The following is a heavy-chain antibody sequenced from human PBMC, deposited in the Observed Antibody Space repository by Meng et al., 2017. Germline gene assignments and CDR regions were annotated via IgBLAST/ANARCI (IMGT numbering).Heavy chain of an antibody. CDR3: AHTIYVSGSYYGMDV. CDR1: GFPLSTSGVG. Sequence: PTPVTLTQTLTLTLSFLGFPLSTSGVGVGWIRQPPGKALEWLALIYWNDDKPYSPSLKSRLTIPKDTSKNQVVLTMTHMDPVDTATYCCAHTIYVSGSYYGMDVWGQGTTVTVSS. J-gene: IGHJ6*02. V-gene: IGHV2-5*01. D-gene: IGHD3-10*01. CDR2: IYWNDDK.